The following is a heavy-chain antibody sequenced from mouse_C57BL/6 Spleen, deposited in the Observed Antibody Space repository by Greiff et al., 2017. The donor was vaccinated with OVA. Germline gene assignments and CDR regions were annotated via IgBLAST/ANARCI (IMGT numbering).Heavy chain of an antibody. D-gene: IGHD1-1*01. CDR1: GYTFTEYT. V-gene: IGHV1-62-2*01. J-gene: IGHJ4*01. Sequence: VKLQESGAELVKPGASVKLSCKASGYTFTEYTIHWVKQRSGQGLEWIGWFYPGSGSIKYNEKFKDKATLTADKSSSTVYMELSRLTSEDSAVYFCARHEEAYYGSSHYYAMDYWGQGTSVTVSS. CDR2: FYPGSGSI. CDR3: ARHEEAYYGSSHYYAMDY.